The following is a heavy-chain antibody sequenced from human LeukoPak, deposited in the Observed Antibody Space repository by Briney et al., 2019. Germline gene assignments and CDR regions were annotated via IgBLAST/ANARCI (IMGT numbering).Heavy chain of an antibody. J-gene: IGHJ6*03. CDR2: ISGSGGNT. Sequence: GGSLRLSCAASGFTFSSYAMTWVRQAPGKGLEWVSGISGSGGNTYYTDSVRGRLSISRDNSKNTLYLQVNSLRAEDTAVYYCAKGAYDYGYYYYMDVWGKGTTVTISS. CDR3: AKGAYDYGYYYYMDV. V-gene: IGHV3-23*01. D-gene: IGHD5-12*01. CDR1: GFTFSSYA.